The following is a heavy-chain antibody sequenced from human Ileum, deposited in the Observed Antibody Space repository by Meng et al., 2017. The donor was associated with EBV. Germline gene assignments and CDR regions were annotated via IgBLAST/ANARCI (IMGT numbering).Heavy chain of an antibody. CDR2: ISSENYT. CDR1: GLTFSKQI. D-gene: IGHD2-15*01. J-gene: IGHJ4*02. V-gene: IGHV3-30*03. Sequence: VESGGCVVRHGTSLRLSCVVYGLTFSKQIIHWIRQGPGEGLDWVAVISSENYTYYSDSVKGRFTITRDNTANTVYLQMDNLGPQDTALYFCTRQGQDLWGQGTLVTVSS. CDR3: TRQGQDL.